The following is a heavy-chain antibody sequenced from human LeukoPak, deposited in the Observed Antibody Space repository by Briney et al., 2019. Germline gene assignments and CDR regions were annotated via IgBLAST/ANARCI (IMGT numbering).Heavy chain of an antibody. CDR2: IWYDGSNK. CDR3: ARAGIDNALDY. J-gene: IGHJ4*02. D-gene: IGHD2-2*01. CDR1: GFTFNKYG. Sequence: GMSLRLSCAATGFTFNKYGMNWVRQAPGKGLEWVAIIWYDGSNKYFADPVMGRFTISKDNSKNTVYLQMNSLRIEDTAVYHCARAGIDNALDYWGPGTQVTVSS. V-gene: IGHV3-33*01.